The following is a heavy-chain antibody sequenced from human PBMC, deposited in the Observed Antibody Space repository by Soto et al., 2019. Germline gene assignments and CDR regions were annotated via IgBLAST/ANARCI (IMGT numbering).Heavy chain of an antibody. CDR1: GGSISSYY. CDR3: ARYKSNYYYGMDV. D-gene: IGHD1-20*01. Sequence: SETLYLTCTVSGGSISSYYWSWIRQPPGKGLEWIGYIYYSGITNYNPSLKSRVTISVDTSKNQFSLKLSSVTAADTAVYYCARYKSNYYYGMDVWGQGTTVT. V-gene: IGHV4-59*01. CDR2: IYYSGIT. J-gene: IGHJ6*02.